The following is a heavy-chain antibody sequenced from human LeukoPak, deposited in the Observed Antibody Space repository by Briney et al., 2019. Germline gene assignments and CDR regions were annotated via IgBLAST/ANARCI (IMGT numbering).Heavy chain of an antibody. Sequence: SETLSLTCTVSGGSISSGSYYWSWIRQPAGKGLEWIGRIYTSGSTNYNPSLKSRVTISVDTSKNQFSLNLNSVTAADTAVYYCARSEYYYDSNGYYGGYFDYWGQGTLVTVSS. CDR3: ARSEYYYDSNGYYGGYFDY. J-gene: IGHJ4*02. D-gene: IGHD3-22*01. CDR2: IYTSGST. CDR1: GGSISSGSYY. V-gene: IGHV4-61*02.